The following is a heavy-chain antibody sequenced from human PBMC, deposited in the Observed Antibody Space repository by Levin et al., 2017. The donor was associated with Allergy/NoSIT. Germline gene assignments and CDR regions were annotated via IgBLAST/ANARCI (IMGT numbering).Heavy chain of an antibody. Sequence: GGSLRLSCAASGFTFSSHSMNWVRQAPGKGLEWVSYISNGGSTIYYADSVKGRFTISRDNAKNSLYLQMNGLRDEDTAVYYCARDRPVAGRVGAFDIWGQGTMVTVSS. CDR1: GFTFSSHS. CDR2: ISNGGSTI. CDR3: ARDRPVAGRVGAFDI. V-gene: IGHV3-48*02. J-gene: IGHJ3*02. D-gene: IGHD6-19*01.